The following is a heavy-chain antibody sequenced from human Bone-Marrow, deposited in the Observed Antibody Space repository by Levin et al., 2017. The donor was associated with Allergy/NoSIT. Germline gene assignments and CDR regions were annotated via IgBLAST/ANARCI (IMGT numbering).Heavy chain of an antibody. CDR2: ISSTSSYI. Sequence: PGGSLRLSCAASGFTLSVHSMNWVRQAPGKGLEWVSSISSTSSYIYYADSVKGRFTISRDNARHSLYLQMNSLRAEDTAVYYCAGCSSTTVYYFDHWGQGTLLTVSS. CDR1: GFTLSVHS. CDR3: AGCSSTTVYYFDH. J-gene: IGHJ4*02. V-gene: IGHV3-21*01. D-gene: IGHD4-17*01.